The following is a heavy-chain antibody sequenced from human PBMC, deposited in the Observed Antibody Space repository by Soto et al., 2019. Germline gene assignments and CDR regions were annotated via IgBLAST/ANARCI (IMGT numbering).Heavy chain of an antibody. CDR2: IKSETDGGTA. CDR3: SHGYYQYFAS. CDR1: GFTVSSNY. Sequence: GGSLRLSCAASGFTVSSNYMNWVRQAPGKGPEWVGRIKSETDGGTADFAAPVKGRFTISRDDSENTLYLQMNSLKTEDTAVYYCSHGYYQYFASWGQGTLVTVS. J-gene: IGHJ4*02. V-gene: IGHV3-15*07. D-gene: IGHD5-18*01.